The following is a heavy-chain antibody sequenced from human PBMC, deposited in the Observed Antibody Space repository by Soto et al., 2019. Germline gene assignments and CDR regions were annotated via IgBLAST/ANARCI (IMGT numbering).Heavy chain of an antibody. D-gene: IGHD6-19*01. CDR2: IYHSGST. Sequence: QLQLQESGSRLVKPSQTLSLTCAFSGGSISSGGYSWSWIRQPPGKGLEWIGYIYHSGSTYYNTSLKGRVTISVARSKNLLSLKLSSVTAADTAVYYCARSSGLYGEFDYWGQGTLVTVSS. CDR1: GGSISSGGYS. J-gene: IGHJ4*02. V-gene: IGHV4-30-2*01. CDR3: ARSSGLYGEFDY.